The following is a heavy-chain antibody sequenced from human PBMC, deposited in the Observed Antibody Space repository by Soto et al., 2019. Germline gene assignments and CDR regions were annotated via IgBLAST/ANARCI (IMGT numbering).Heavy chain of an antibody. Sequence: QVQLVQSGAEVKKPGASVKVSCKASGYTFTSYDINWVRQATGQGLEWMGWMNPNSGNTGYAQKFQGRVTMTRNTSIRTAYMELSSLRSEDTAVYYCARVTTVTTMNYYYGMDVWGQETTVTVSS. CDR2: MNPNSGNT. CDR3: ARVTTVTTMNYYYGMDV. V-gene: IGHV1-8*01. D-gene: IGHD4-17*01. J-gene: IGHJ6*02. CDR1: GYTFTSYD.